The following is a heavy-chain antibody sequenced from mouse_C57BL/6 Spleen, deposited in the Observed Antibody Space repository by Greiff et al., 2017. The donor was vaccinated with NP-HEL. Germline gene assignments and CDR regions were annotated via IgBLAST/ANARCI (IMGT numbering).Heavy chain of an antibody. J-gene: IGHJ2*01. CDR2: ISYDGSN. D-gene: IGHD1-1*01. Sequence: DVQLQESGPGLVKPSQSLSLTCSVTGYSITSGYYWNWIRQFPGNKLEWMGYISYDGSNKYNPSLKNRISITRDTSKNQFFLKLNSVTTEDTATYYSARDRPNYYGSSGDFDYWGQGTTLTVSS. V-gene: IGHV3-6*01. CDR1: GYSITSGYY. CDR3: ARDRPNYYGSSGDFDY.